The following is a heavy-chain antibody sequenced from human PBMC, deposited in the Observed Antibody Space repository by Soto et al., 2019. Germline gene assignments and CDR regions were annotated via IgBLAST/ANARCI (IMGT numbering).Heavy chain of an antibody. CDR1: GGSISTTYHY. D-gene: IGHD3-22*01. J-gene: IGHJ4*02. CDR2: FFYNGGT. Sequence: SETLSLTCTVSGGSISTTYHYWVWIRQPPGKGLEWIGSFFYNGGTYYNPSLKSRVTTSVDTSKNQFSLKLSSVTAADTAVYYCASHDVVVIHQTGWDQGALVTVSS. V-gene: IGHV4-39*01. CDR3: ASHDVVVIHQTG.